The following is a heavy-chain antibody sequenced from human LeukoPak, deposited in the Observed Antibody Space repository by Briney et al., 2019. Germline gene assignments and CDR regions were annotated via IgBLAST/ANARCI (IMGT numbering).Heavy chain of an antibody. CDR2: IYYSGST. J-gene: IGHJ6*03. CDR3: ARRRGGSYPYYYYYYMDV. D-gene: IGHD1-26*01. Sequence: SETLSLTCTVSGGSISSSSYYWGWIRQPPGKGLEWIGSIYYSGSTYYNPSLKSRVTISVDTSKNQFSLKLSSVTAADTAVYYCARRRGGSYPYYYYYYMDVWGKGTTVTVSS. V-gene: IGHV4-39*07. CDR1: GGSISSSSYY.